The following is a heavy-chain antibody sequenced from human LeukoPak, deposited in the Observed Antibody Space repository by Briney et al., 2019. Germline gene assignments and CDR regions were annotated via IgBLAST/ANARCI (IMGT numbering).Heavy chain of an antibody. CDR2: VYYSGNT. Sequence: PSETLSLTCTVSGVSISTYYWSWIRQPPGKGPEWIGYVYYSGNTNYNPSLKSRVTISIDTSKNQFSLKLSSVTAADTAVYYCARLYRGPLDSWGQGTLVTVSS. CDR3: ARLYRGPLDS. D-gene: IGHD3-10*01. CDR1: GVSISTYY. V-gene: IGHV4-59*01. J-gene: IGHJ4*02.